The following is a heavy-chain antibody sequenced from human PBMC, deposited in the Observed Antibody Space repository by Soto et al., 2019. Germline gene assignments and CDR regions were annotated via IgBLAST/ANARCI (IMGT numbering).Heavy chain of an antibody. CDR3: AKADYYDSSGLDY. CDR1: GFTFSSYG. J-gene: IGHJ4*02. CDR2: ISYDGSNK. V-gene: IGHV3-30*18. D-gene: IGHD3-22*01. Sequence: QVQLVESGGGVVQPGRSLRLSCAASGFTFSSYGMHWVRQAPGKGLEWVAVISYDGSNKYYADSVKGRFTISRDNSKNTLYLQMNSLRAEDTAVYYCAKADYYDSSGLDYWCQGTLVTVSS.